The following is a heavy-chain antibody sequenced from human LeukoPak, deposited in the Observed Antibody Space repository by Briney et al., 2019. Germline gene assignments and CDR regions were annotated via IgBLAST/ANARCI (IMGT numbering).Heavy chain of an antibody. CDR2: IYYSGST. Sequence: PSETLSLTCTVSGGSISSYYWSWIRQPPGKGLEWIGYIYYSGSTNYNPSLKSRVTISVDTSKNQCSLKLSSVTAADTAVYYCARAGYSGYDYDYWGQGTLVTVSS. CDR1: GGSISSYY. V-gene: IGHV4-59*01. CDR3: ARAGYSGYDYDY. J-gene: IGHJ4*02. D-gene: IGHD5-12*01.